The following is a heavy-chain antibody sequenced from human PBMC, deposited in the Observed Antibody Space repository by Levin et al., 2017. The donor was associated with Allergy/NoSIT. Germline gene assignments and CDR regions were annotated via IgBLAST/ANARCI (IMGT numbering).Heavy chain of an antibody. D-gene: IGHD3-10*01. V-gene: IGHV3-30*18. CDR2: ISYDGSNK. J-gene: IGHJ4*02. CDR3: AKDSSYYGSGSSTIDY. Sequence: GGSLRLSCAASGFTFSSYGMHWVRQAPGKGLEWVAVISYDGSNKYYADSVKGRFTISRDNSKNTLYLQMNSLRAEDTAVYYCAKDSSYYGSGSSTIDYWGQGTLVTVSS. CDR1: GFTFSSYG.